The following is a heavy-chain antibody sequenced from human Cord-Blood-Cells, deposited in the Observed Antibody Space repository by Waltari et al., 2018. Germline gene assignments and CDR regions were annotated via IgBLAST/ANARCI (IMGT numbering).Heavy chain of an antibody. CDR2: MNPNSGNT. J-gene: IGHJ3*02. V-gene: IGHV1-8*03. CDR3: ARVIGSSDAFDI. D-gene: IGHD6-6*01. CDR1: GYTFTSYA. Sequence: QVQLVQSGAEVKKPGASVKVSCQAAGYTFTSYATTLVRQATGQGLEWMGWMNPNSGNTGYAQKFQGRVTITRNTSISTAYMELSSLRSEDTAVYYCARVIGSSDAFDIWGQGTMVTVSS.